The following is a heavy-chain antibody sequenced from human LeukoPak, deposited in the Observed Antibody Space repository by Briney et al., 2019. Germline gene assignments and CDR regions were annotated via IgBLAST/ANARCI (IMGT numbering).Heavy chain of an antibody. CDR2: INAGNGNT. CDR3: ARGEWYSSSWFDY. V-gene: IGHV1-3*03. J-gene: IGHJ4*02. CDR1: GYTFTSYA. Sequence: ASVKVSCKASGYTFTSYAMHWVRQAPGQRLEWMGWINAGNGNTKYSQEFQGRVTITRDTSASTAYMELSSLRSEDMAVYYCARGEWYSSSWFDYWGQGTLVTVSS. D-gene: IGHD6-13*01.